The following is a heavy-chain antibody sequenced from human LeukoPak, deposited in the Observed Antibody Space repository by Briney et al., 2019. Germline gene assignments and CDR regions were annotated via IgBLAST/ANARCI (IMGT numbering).Heavy chain of an antibody. V-gene: IGHV4-59*01. CDR1: GGSISSYY. CDR2: IYYSGST. CDR3: ARARGYSVYYYYYYMDV. J-gene: IGHJ6*03. D-gene: IGHD5-18*01. Sequence: SETLSLTCTVSGGSISSYYWSWIRQPPGKGLEWIGYIYYSGSTYYNPSLRSRVTISVDTSKNQFSLKLSSVTAADTAVYYCARARGYSVYYYYYYMDVWGKGTTVTVSS.